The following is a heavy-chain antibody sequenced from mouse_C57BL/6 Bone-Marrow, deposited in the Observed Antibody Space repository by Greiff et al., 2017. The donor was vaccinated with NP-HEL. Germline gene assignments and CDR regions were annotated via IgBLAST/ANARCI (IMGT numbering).Heavy chain of an antibody. Sequence: EVQLQQSGPELVKPGASVKIPCKASGYTFTDYNMDWVKQSHGKSLEWIGDINPNNGGTIYNQKFKGKATLTVDKSSSTAYMELRSLTSEDTAVYYCAREGGNYYGNYAWFAYWGQGTLVTVSA. CDR1: GYTFTDYN. CDR2: INPNNGGT. D-gene: IGHD2-1*01. V-gene: IGHV1-18*01. CDR3: AREGGNYYGNYAWFAY. J-gene: IGHJ3*01.